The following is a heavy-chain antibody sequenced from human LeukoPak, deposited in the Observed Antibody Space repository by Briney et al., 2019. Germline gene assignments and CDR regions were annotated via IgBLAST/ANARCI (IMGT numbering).Heavy chain of an antibody. V-gene: IGHV1-46*01. J-gene: IGHJ6*03. Sequence: ASVKVSCKASGYTFTGYYMHWVRQAPGQGLEWMGIINPSGGSTSCAQKFQGRLTMTRDMSTSTVYMELSSLRSEDTAVYYCARDYYYDSSGYYRIPYNYYYMDVWGKGTTVTVSS. CDR2: INPSGGST. CDR3: ARDYYYDSSGYYRIPYNYYYMDV. D-gene: IGHD3-22*01. CDR1: GYTFTGYY.